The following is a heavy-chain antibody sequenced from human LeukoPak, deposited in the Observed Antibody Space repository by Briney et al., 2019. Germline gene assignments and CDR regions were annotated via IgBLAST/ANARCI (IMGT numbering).Heavy chain of an antibody. Sequence: GGSLRLSCAASGFTFSSYAMHWVRQAPGKGLEWVAVISYDGSNKYYADSVKGRFTISRDNSKNTLYLQMNSLRAEDTAVYYCARGNDFWSGHNQYPYWGQGALVTVSS. CDR2: ISYDGSNK. CDR1: GFTFSSYA. D-gene: IGHD3-3*01. V-gene: IGHV3-30-3*01. J-gene: IGHJ4*02. CDR3: ARGNDFWSGHNQYPY.